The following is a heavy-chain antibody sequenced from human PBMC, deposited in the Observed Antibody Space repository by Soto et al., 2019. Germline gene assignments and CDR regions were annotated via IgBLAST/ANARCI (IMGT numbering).Heavy chain of an antibody. CDR2: INPSGGST. CDR3: AREQKTFESYYYGMDV. Sequence: ALVKVSCNASGYTFTSYDMHWVRQAPGQGLEWMGIINPSGGSTSYAQKFQGRVTMTRDTSTSTVYMELSSLRSEDTAVYYCAREQKTFESYYYGMDVWGQGTTVTVSS. J-gene: IGHJ6*02. V-gene: IGHV1-46*01. CDR1: GYTFTSYD.